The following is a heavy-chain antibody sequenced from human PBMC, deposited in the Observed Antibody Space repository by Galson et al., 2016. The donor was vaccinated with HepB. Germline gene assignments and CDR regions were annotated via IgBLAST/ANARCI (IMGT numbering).Heavy chain of an antibody. J-gene: IGHJ6*02. Sequence: SVKVSCKASGYAFTSYGFSWVRQAPGQGLEWMGWISAYNGNTNYAQNLQGRVTMTTDTSSSTGYMELRSLRSDDTAVYYRARMCCAYYYDSSGYYSGMDVWGQGTTVTVSS. CDR3: ARMCCAYYYDSSGYYSGMDV. D-gene: IGHD3-22*01. CDR2: ISAYNGNT. V-gene: IGHV1-18*04. CDR1: GYAFTSYG.